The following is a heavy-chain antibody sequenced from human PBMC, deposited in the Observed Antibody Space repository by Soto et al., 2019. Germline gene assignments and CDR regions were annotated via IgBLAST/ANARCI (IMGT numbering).Heavy chain of an antibody. V-gene: IGHV1-69*01. D-gene: IGHD3-3*01. CDR3: ARAGIFGFGYYGMGV. CDR1: GCTFSSYA. CDR2: IIPTFGTA. Sequence: QVQLVQSGAEVKKPGSSVKVSCKAFGCTFSSYAISWVRQAPGQGLEWMGGIIPTFGTANYAQKFQGRVTITADESTRTADMELSRLRSEETAEYYCARAGIFGFGYYGMGVWGQGTTVTVSS. J-gene: IGHJ6*02.